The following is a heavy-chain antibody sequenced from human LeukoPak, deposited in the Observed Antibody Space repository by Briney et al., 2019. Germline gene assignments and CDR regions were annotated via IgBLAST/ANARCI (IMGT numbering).Heavy chain of an antibody. CDR2: ISYDGSNK. CDR3: ATKYGDSYGFDY. D-gene: IGHD4-17*01. J-gene: IGHJ4*02. Sequence: GGSLRLSCAASGFTFSSYAMHWVRQAPGKGLEWVAVISYDGSNKYYADSVKGRFTISRDNSKNTLYLQMNSLRAEDTAVYYCATKYGDSYGFDYWGQGTLVTVSS. CDR1: GFTFSSYA. V-gene: IGHV3-30*04.